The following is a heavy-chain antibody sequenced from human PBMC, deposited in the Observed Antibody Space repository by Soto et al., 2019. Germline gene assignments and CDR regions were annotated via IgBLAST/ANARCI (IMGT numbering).Heavy chain of an antibody. CDR2: IYYSGST. D-gene: IGHD2-21*01. V-gene: IGHV4-30-4*05. J-gene: IGHJ3*02. Sequence: HPGKGLEWIGYIYYSGSTYYNPSLKIRVTISVDTSKNQCSLKLSSVTAADTAVYYCQREDGIRDTGDASDIWRKGTIV. CDR3: QREDGIRDTGDASDI.